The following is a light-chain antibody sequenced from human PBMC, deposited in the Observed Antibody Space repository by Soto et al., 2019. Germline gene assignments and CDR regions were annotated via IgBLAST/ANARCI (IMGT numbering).Light chain of an antibody. Sequence: VVTQSPTNLSVSPGESATLSCRASQSVSSHLAWYQQKTGQAPRXLIYGASTRATGSPARFSGSGSGTEFTLNFGSLQSEDGAVYYGQHYNTRPWTFGRGTKVDIK. V-gene: IGKV3-15*01. CDR1: QSVSSH. CDR2: GAS. J-gene: IGKJ1*01. CDR3: QHYNTRPWT.